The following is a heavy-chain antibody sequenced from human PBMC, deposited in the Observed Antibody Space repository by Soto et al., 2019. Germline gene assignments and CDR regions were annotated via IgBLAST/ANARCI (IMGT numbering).Heavy chain of an antibody. CDR2: INHSGST. CDR1: GGSFSGYY. D-gene: IGHD3-3*02. J-gene: IGHJ4*02. CDR3: AGKGISYFDY. V-gene: IGHV4-34*01. Sequence: PSETLSLTCAVYGGSFSGYYWSWIRQPPGRGLEWIGEINHSGSTNHNPSLKSRVTISVDTSKNQFSLKLSSVTAADTAVYYCAGKGISYFDYWGQGTLVTVSS.